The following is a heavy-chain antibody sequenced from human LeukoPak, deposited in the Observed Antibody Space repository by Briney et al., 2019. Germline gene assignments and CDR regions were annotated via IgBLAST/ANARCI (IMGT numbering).Heavy chain of an antibody. D-gene: IGHD5-18*01. V-gene: IGHV3-7*01. CDR3: AREPRGYSYGL. Sequence: GGSLRLSCAAPGFTFSSYWMAWVRQAPGKGLEWVANIKDDGSETYYVASVKGRFTISRDNAKDSLYLQMNSLRAEDTAVYYCAREPRGYSYGLWGRGTLVTVSS. J-gene: IGHJ4*02. CDR2: IKDDGSET. CDR1: GFTFSSYW.